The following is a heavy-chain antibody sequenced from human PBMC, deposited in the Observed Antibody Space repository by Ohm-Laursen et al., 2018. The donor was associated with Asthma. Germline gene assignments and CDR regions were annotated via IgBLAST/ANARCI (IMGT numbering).Heavy chain of an antibody. Sequence: SLRLSCAASGFSYSSYAMTWVRQAPGQGPEWLSCISAGGDTTYYADSVKGRFTISRDNSKNTLYLQMNSLRAADTAVYYCARDGSDGISRTFDYWGQGTLVTVSS. J-gene: IGHJ4*02. D-gene: IGHD5-24*01. V-gene: IGHV3-23*01. CDR1: GFSYSSYA. CDR2: ISAGGDTT. CDR3: ARDGSDGISRTFDY.